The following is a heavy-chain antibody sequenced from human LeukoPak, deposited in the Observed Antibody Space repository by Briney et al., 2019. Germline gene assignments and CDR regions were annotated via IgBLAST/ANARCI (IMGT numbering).Heavy chain of an antibody. J-gene: IGHJ4*01. D-gene: IGHD6-19*01. V-gene: IGHV4-39*01. Sequence: SETLSLTCTVSGGSISSSSYYWGWIRQPPGKGLEWIGSIYYSGSTYYNPSLKSRVTISVDTSKNQFSLKLSSVTAADTAVYYCARHVQHLGIAVDFDYWGQEPWSPSPQ. CDR2: IYYSGST. CDR3: ARHVQHLGIAVDFDY. CDR1: GGSISSSSYY.